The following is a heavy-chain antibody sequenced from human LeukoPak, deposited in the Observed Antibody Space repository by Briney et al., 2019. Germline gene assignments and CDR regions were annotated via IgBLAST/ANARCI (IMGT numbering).Heavy chain of an antibody. J-gene: IGHJ4*02. CDR1: GFTFSSYE. Sequence: PGGSLRLSCAASGFTFSSYEVNWVRQAPGKGLEWVSYISSSGSTIYYADSVKGRFTISRDNAKNSLYLQMNSLRAEDTAVYYCARIPQYYDILTGYFYWGQGTLVTVSS. V-gene: IGHV3-48*03. D-gene: IGHD3-9*01. CDR2: ISSSGSTI. CDR3: ARIPQYYDILTGYFY.